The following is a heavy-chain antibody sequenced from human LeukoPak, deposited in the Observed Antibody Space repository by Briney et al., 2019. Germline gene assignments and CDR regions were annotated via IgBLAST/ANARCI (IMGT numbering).Heavy chain of an antibody. CDR3: AGGDHVGYFLDY. Sequence: PGGSLRLSCAASGFTFSGYWMHWVRQAPGKGLVWVSRIYTDGSRTNYADSVWGRFTISRDNAKNTLYLQLDSLRAEDTAVYYCAGGDHVGYFLDYWGQGTLVTVSS. CDR1: GFTFSGYW. J-gene: IGHJ4*02. D-gene: IGHD1-26*01. CDR2: IYTDGSRT. V-gene: IGHV3-74*01.